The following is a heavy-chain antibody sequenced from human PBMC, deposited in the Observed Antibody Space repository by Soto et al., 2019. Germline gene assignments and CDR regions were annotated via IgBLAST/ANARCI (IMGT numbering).Heavy chain of an antibody. CDR3: AIPRSFTLGVGYDGMDV. D-gene: IGHD3-3*01. J-gene: IGHJ6*02. Sequence: PGESLKNSCQGSGYSFAGDWIGWVRQMPGKDLGWMGIIYPGDSDTRYSPSFQGQVTISADKSLRTAYLQWTSLKASDTALYYCAIPRSFTLGVGYDGMDVWGQGTTVTVSS. V-gene: IGHV5-51*01. CDR2: IYPGDSDT. CDR1: GYSFAGDW.